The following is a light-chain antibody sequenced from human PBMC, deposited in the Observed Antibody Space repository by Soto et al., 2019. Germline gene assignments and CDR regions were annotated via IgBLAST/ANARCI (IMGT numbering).Light chain of an antibody. CDR2: AAS. V-gene: IGKV1-9*01. Sequence: DTQLTQSPSFLSACVGYRVSIACRASQDVSRSVGWYQQKPGKAPKLLISAASTLHSGVPSRFSGSGSGTDFTLTISSLQPEDFATYYCQQLWTYPLTFGGGTKVDIK. CDR3: QQLWTYPLT. J-gene: IGKJ4*01. CDR1: QDVSRS.